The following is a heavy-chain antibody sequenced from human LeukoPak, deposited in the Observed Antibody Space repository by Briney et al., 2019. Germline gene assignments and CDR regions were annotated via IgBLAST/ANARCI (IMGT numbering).Heavy chain of an antibody. CDR2: ISSSGSTI. V-gene: IGHV3-48*03. CDR1: GFTFSSYE. CDR3: ARDPTYDSSGYGAQYYFDY. J-gene: IGHJ4*02. Sequence: GGSLRLSCAASGFTFSSYEMNWVRQAPGKGLEWVSYISSSGSTIYYADSVKGRFTISRDNAKNSLYLQMNSLRAEDTAVYYCARDPTYDSSGYGAQYYFDYWGQGTLITVSS. D-gene: IGHD3-22*01.